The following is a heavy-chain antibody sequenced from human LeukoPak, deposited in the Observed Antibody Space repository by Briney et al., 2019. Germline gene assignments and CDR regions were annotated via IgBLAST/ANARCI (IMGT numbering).Heavy chain of an antibody. Sequence: PGGSLRLSCAASGFTFSSYEMNWVRQAPGKGLEWVSALYSGGSTYHADSVKGRFTISRDNSKNTLYLQMNSLRAEDTAVYYCARGTNYWGQGTLVTVSS. V-gene: IGHV3-66*01. CDR1: GFTFSSYE. CDR3: ARGTNY. CDR2: LYSGGST. J-gene: IGHJ4*02.